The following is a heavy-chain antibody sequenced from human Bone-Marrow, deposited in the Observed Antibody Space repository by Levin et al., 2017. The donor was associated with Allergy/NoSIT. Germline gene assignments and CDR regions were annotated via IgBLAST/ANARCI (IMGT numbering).Heavy chain of an antibody. J-gene: IGHJ6*02. CDR3: MRDERGTWRGMDV. V-gene: IGHV4-38-2*02. CDR2: MLHSGTA. D-gene: IGHD1-1*01. CDR1: GYSMTSDFL. Sequence: ASETLSLTCAVSGYSMTSDFLWGWIRHPPGKGLEWLGSMLHSGTAHYNPSLESRVSISIDTSKNQFSLRLSFVTAADTAVYYCMRDERGTWRGMDVWGQGTTVTVSS.